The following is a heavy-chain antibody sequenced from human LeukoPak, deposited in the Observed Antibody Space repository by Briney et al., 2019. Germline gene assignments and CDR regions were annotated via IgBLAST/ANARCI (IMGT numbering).Heavy chain of an antibody. Sequence: GGSLRLSCAASGFTFGSYSMNWVRQAPGKGLEWVSSISSSSSYIYYADSVKGRFTISRDNAKNSLYLQMNSLRAEDTAVYYCARDPEMATIPLGFDYWGQGTLVTVSS. J-gene: IGHJ4*02. CDR3: ARDPEMATIPLGFDY. D-gene: IGHD5-24*01. V-gene: IGHV3-21*01. CDR2: ISSSSSYI. CDR1: GFTFGSYS.